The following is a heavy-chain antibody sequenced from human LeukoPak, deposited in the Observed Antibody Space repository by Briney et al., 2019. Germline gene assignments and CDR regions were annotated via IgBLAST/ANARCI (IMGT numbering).Heavy chain of an antibody. J-gene: IGHJ5*02. CDR1: GFTFSSYS. CDR2: ISSSSSYI. Sequence: GGSLRLSCAASGFTFSSYSMNWVRQAPGKGLEWVSSISSSSSYIYYADSVKGRFTISRDNAKNSLYLQMNSLRAEDTAVYYCAILPPPDYYDSSGYDQNWFDPWGQGTLVTVSS. V-gene: IGHV3-21*01. CDR3: AILPPPDYYDSSGYDQNWFDP. D-gene: IGHD3-22*01.